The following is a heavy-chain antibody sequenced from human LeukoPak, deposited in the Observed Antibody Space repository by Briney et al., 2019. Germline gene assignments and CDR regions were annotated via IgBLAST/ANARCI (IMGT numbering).Heavy chain of an antibody. D-gene: IGHD3-3*01. V-gene: IGHV4-59*01. CDR1: GGSISSYY. J-gene: IGHJ5*02. CDR2: IYYSGST. Sequence: PSETLSLTCTVSGGSISSYYWSWIRQPPGKGLEWIGYIYYSGSTNYNPSLKSRVTISVDTSKNQFSLKLSSVTAADTAVYYCARGLKVLRFLEPTFDPWGQGTLVTVSS. CDR3: ARGLKVLRFLEPTFDP.